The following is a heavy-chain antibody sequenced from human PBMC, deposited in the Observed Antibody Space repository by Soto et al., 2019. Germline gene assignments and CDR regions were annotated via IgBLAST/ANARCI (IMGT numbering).Heavy chain of an antibody. CDR2: ISAYNGNT. V-gene: IGHV1-18*01. Sequence: ASVKVSCKASGYTFTSYGISWVRHAPGQGLEWMGWISAYNGNTNYAQKLQGRVTMTTDTSTSTAYMELRSLRSDDTAVYYCAREGYCTNGVCYPYYYYGMDVWGQGTTVTVSS. CDR3: AREGYCTNGVCYPYYYYGMDV. D-gene: IGHD2-8*01. CDR1: GYTFTSYG. J-gene: IGHJ6*02.